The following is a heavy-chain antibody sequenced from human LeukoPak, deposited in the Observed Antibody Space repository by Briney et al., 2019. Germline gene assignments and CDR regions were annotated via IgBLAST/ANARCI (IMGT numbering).Heavy chain of an antibody. CDR2: IYHTAST. CDR3: ARAGWIITSGIDY. Sequence: SETLSLTCGVSGYSISRGYYWAWIRQPPGKGLEWIGTIYHTASTYYTPSLGSRVTISVDTSKNEFSLNLNSVTAADTAVYYCARAGWIITSGIDYWGQGALVTVSS. J-gene: IGHJ4*02. V-gene: IGHV4-38-2*01. CDR1: GYSISRGYY. D-gene: IGHD3-10*01.